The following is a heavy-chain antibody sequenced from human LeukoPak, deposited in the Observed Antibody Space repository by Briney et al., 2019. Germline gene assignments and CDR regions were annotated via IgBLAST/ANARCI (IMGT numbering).Heavy chain of an antibody. J-gene: IGHJ6*02. Sequence: PSETLSLTCAVYGGSFSGYYWSWIRQPPGKGLEWIGYIYHSGSTYYNPSLKSRVTISVDRSKNQFSLKLSSVTAADTAVYYCARAPYYYDSSGPLSFYYYYYGMDVWGQGTTVTVSS. CDR3: ARAPYYYDSSGPLSFYYYYYGMDV. V-gene: IGHV4-30-2*01. CDR2: IYHSGST. D-gene: IGHD3-22*01. CDR1: GGSFSGYY.